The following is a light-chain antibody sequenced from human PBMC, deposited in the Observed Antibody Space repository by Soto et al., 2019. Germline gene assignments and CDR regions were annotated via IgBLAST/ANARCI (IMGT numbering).Light chain of an antibody. J-gene: IGKJ2*01. CDR3: QQSYRSPYT. V-gene: IGKV1-39*01. CDR1: QSINIF. CDR2: GAS. Sequence: IQMTQSPSSLSASVGDSVTVTCRASQSINIFLNWYQQKPGKAPTLLIYGASSLQSGVPSRFTGRGSRTDFTRTSSSLQPEDFATYSCQQSYRSPYTFGQGTKVEIK.